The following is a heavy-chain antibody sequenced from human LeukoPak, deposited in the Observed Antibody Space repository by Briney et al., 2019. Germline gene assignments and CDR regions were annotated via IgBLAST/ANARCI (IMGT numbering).Heavy chain of an antibody. Sequence: PGGSLRLSCAASGFTFSSYSMNWVRQAPGKGLEWVSSISSSSSYIYYADSVKGRFTISRENAKNSLYMQMNRLRAEDTAVYYCARHTQQLTRGYYMDVWGKGTTVTVSS. CDR1: GFTFSSYS. D-gene: IGHD6-13*01. CDR2: ISSSSSYI. J-gene: IGHJ6*03. CDR3: ARHTQQLTRGYYMDV. V-gene: IGHV3-21*01.